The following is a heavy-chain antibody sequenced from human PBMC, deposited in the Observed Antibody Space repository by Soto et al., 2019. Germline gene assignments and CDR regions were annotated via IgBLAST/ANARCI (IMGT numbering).Heavy chain of an antibody. V-gene: IGHV1-24*01. D-gene: IGHD2-15*01. Sequence: ASVKVSCKVSGYTLTELSMHWVRQAPGKGLEWMGGFDPEDGETIYAQKFQGRVTMTEDTSTGTAYMELSSLRSDDTAVYYCARGVGCSGGSCYHNWFDPWGQGTLVTSPQ. CDR1: GYTLTELS. CDR3: ARGVGCSGGSCYHNWFDP. CDR2: FDPEDGET. J-gene: IGHJ5*02.